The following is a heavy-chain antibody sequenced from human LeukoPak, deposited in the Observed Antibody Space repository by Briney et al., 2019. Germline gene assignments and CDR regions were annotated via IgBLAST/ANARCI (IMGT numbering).Heavy chain of an antibody. Sequence: GGSLRLSCAASGFTFDDYAMHWVRQAPGKGLEWVSLISGDGGSTYYADSVKGRFTISRDNSKNSLYLQMNSLRTEDTALYYCAKVGGVWFGELLSLDYWGQGTPVTVSS. CDR1: GFTFDDYA. J-gene: IGHJ4*02. V-gene: IGHV3-43*02. D-gene: IGHD3-10*01. CDR3: AKVGGVWFGELLSLDY. CDR2: ISGDGGST.